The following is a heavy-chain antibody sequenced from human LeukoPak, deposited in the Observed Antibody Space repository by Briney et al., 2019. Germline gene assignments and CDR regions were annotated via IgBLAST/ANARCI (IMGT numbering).Heavy chain of an antibody. J-gene: IGHJ4*02. D-gene: IGHD3-22*01. CDR2: IYYSGST. CDR1: GGSISSSSYY. Sequence: SETLSLTCTVSGGSISSSSYYWGWIRQPPGKGLEWIGSIYYSGSTYYNPSLKSRVTISVDTSKNQFSLKLSSVTAADTAVYYCARVYYYDSSGYYADYWGQGTLVTVSS. CDR3: ARVYYYDSSGYYADY. V-gene: IGHV4-39*07.